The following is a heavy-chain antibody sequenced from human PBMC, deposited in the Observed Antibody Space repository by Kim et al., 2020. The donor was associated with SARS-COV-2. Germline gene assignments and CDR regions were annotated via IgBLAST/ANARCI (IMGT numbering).Heavy chain of an antibody. J-gene: IGHJ3*01. Sequence: GGSLRLSCTASGFTFSRYAMTWVRQALGKGLEWVSIIYGGGNSTYYVDSVKGRFTISRDNSKNTLYLQMNSLRVEDTAIYYCAKDLYISDAFDLWGQGTMVTVSS. CDR1: GFTFSRYA. V-gene: IGHV3-23*03. CDR2: IYGGGNST. D-gene: IGHD4-4*01. CDR3: AKDLYISDAFDL.